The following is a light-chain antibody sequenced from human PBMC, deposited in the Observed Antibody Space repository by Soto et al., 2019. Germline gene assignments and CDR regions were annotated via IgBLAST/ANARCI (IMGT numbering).Light chain of an antibody. CDR1: QDISHF. V-gene: IGKV1-27*01. CDR3: QKYNIAPWT. Sequence: DIVMTQSPSTLSASVGDRVTITCRASQDISHFVAWYQQKPGKVPRLLIFGASTLRSGVTSRFSGSGSGTDFTLTISSLQPEDVATYYCQKYNIAPWTFGQGTKVEIK. CDR2: GAS. J-gene: IGKJ1*01.